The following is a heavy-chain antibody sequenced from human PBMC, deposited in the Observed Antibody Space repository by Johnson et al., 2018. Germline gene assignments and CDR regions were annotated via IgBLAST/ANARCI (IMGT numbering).Heavy chain of an antibody. CDR2: ISWNSGSI. J-gene: IGHJ2*01. CDR3: AKDSRLGDGYKWDFDL. Sequence: VQLVESGGGLVQPGRSLRLSCAASGFTFDDYAMHWVRQAPGKGLEWVSGISWNSGSIGYADSVKGRFTISRDNAKNSLYLQMNSLRAEDTPLYYCAKDSRLGDGYKWDFDLWGRGTLVTVSS. V-gene: IGHV3-9*01. CDR1: GFTFDDYA. D-gene: IGHD5-24*01.